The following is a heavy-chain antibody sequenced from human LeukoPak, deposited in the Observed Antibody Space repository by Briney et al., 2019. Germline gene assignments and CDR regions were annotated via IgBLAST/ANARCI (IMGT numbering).Heavy chain of an antibody. CDR2: LSYEGIVK. D-gene: IGHD4-17*01. J-gene: IGHJ6*02. CDR1: GFSLNNYG. V-gene: IGHV3-30*03. CDR3: AAYVYYGDYGAGPDYYYYGMDV. Sequence: GGSLRLSCAASGFSLNNYGMNWVRQAPGKGLEWVAVLSYEGIVKHYADSVKGRFSISRDDSKNTVYLQMDSLRAEDTAVYYCAAYVYYGDYGAGPDYYYYGMDVWGQGTTVTVSS.